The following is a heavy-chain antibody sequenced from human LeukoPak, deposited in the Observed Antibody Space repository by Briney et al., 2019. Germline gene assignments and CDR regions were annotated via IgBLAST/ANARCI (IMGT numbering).Heavy chain of an antibody. CDR3: AKYSYYYDSSSYTLDY. CDR1: GFTFSSYG. CDR2: ISYDGSNK. V-gene: IGHV3-30*18. J-gene: IGHJ4*02. Sequence: GGSLRLSCAASGFTFSSYGMHWVRQAPGKGLEWVAVISYDGSNKYYADSVKGRFTISRDNSKNTLYLQMNSLRAEDTAVYYCAKYSYYYDSSSYTLDYWGQGTLVTVSS. D-gene: IGHD3-22*01.